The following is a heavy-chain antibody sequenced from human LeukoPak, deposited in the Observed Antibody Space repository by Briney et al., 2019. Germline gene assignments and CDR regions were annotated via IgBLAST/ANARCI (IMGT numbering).Heavy chain of an antibody. CDR2: ISSSSSYI. J-gene: IGHJ4*02. Sequence: GGSLRLSCAASGFTFSSCSMNWVRQAPGKGLEWVSSISSSSSYIYYADSVKGRFTISRDNAKNSLYLQMNSLRAEDTAVYYCASSWGDYFDYWGQGTLVTVSS. CDR3: ASSWGDYFDY. CDR1: GFTFSSCS. D-gene: IGHD3-10*01. V-gene: IGHV3-21*01.